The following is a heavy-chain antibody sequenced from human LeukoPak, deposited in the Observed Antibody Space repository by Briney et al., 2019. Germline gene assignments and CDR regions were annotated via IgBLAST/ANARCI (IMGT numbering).Heavy chain of an antibody. CDR3: ARERRGIAAPFDY. J-gene: IGHJ4*02. CDR2: ISSSSTI. Sequence: PGGSLRLSCAASGFTFSSYSMNWVRQAPGKGLEWVSYISSSSTIYYADSVKGRFTISRDNAKNSLYLQMNSLRAEDTAVYYCARERRGIAAPFDYWGQGTLVTVSS. D-gene: IGHD6-13*01. CDR1: GFTFSSYS. V-gene: IGHV3-48*01.